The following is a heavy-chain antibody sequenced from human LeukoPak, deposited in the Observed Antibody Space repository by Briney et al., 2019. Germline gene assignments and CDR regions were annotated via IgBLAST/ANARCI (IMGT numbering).Heavy chain of an antibody. D-gene: IGHD1-26*01. CDR3: ARGGSFFVY. J-gene: IGHJ4*02. CDR2: ISSSGTTI. Sequence: GGSLRLSCAASGFTFSGYDMNWVRQAPGKGLEWVSYISSSGTTIYYADSVRGRLTISRDNAKNSLYLQMNSLRAEDTAVYYCARGGSFFVYWGQGTLVTVSS. CDR1: GFTFSGYD. V-gene: IGHV3-48*03.